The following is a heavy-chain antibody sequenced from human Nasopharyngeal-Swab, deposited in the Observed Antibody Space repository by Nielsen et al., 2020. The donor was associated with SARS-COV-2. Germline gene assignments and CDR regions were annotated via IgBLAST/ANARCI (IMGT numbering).Heavy chain of an antibody. CDR1: GFTFSSYW. V-gene: IGHV3-74*01. D-gene: IGHD5-18*01. Sequence: GESLKISCAASGFTFSSYWMHWVRQAPGKGLVWVSRINSDGSTTNYADSVKGRFTISRDNAKNTLYPQMNSLRPEDTAVYYCATTLRGNSDGRYWGQGTLVTVSS. CDR2: INSDGSTT. CDR3: ATTLRGNSDGRY. J-gene: IGHJ4*02.